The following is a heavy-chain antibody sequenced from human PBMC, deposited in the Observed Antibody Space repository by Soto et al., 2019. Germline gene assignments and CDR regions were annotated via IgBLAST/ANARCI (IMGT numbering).Heavy chain of an antibody. D-gene: IGHD3-22*01. J-gene: IGHJ4*02. CDR2: ISGSGGST. CDR3: AKDPNAYYYDSSQGY. CDR1: EVSCSRCS. V-gene: IGHV3-23*01. Sequence: PVLPRTLSRAAGEVSCSRCSPSQFQQAPGKGLEWVSAISGSGGSTYYADSVKGRFTISRDNSKNTLYLQMNSLRAEDTAVYYCAKDPNAYYYDSSQGYWGQGTLVTVSS.